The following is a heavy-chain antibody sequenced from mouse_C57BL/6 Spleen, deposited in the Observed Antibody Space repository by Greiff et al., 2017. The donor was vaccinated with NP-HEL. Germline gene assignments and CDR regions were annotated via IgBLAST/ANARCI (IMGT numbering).Heavy chain of an antibody. V-gene: IGHV1-69*01. Sequence: VQLQQPGAELVMPGASVKLSCKASGYTFTSYWMHWVKQRPGQGLEWIGEIDPSDSYTNYNKKFKGKSTLTVDKSSSTAYMQLSSLTSEDSAVYYCAKSPGSSLYFDCGGKGTTLTVST. J-gene: IGHJ2*01. CDR3: AKSPGSSLYFDC. CDR1: GYTFTSYW. CDR2: IDPSDSYT. D-gene: IGHD1-1*01.